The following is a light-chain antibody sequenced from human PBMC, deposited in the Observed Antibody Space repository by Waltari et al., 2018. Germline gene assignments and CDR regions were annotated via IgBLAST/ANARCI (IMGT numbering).Light chain of an antibody. V-gene: IGLV2-11*01. J-gene: IGLJ1*01. CDR1: SRDVGGYNF. CDR2: DVS. Sequence: QSALTQPRSVSGSPGQSVTISCTGTSRDVGGYNFVSWYQHLPGKAPKLIIYDVSERPSGGPDRFSGSKSGNTASLTISGLQAEDEADYYCCSYAGSHTLGVFGTGTKVTVL. CDR3: CSYAGSHTLGV.